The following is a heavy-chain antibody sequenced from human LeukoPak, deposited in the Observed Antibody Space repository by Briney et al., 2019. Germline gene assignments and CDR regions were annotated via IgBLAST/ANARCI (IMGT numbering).Heavy chain of an antibody. CDR2: ISSYNGNT. J-gene: IGHJ4*02. Sequence: ASVKVSCKASGYTFTSYGISWVRQAPGQGLEWMGWISSYNGNTNYAQKLRGRVTMTTDTSTSTAYMELSSLRSDETAVYYCARGRGTTVSTPIDYWGQGTLVTAS. CDR3: ARGRGTTVSTPIDY. V-gene: IGHV1-18*01. CDR1: GYTFTSYG. D-gene: IGHD4-17*01.